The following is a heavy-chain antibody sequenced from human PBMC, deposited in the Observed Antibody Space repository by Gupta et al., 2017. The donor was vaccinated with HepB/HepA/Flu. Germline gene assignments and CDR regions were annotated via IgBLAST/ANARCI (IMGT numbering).Heavy chain of an antibody. CDR2: ITSDGRTT. D-gene: IGHD1-7*01. J-gene: IGHJ4*02. V-gene: IGHV3-74*01. Sequence: EVQLVESGGGLVQPGGSLRLSCEVSGFSVTAYWMHWVRHLPGRGLAWVSRITSDGRTTSHADSVRGRFTISRDNTKNTVYLQMNSLRGDDTAVYYCARDGLSTTPFDYWGQGTSVTVSS. CDR3: ARDGLSTTPFDY. CDR1: GFSVTAYW.